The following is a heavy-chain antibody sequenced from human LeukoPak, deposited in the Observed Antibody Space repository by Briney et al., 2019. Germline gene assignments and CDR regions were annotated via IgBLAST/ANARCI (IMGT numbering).Heavy chain of an antibody. Sequence: SVKVSCKASGGTFSSYAISWVRQAPGQGLEWMGRIIPILGIANYAQKFQGRVTITADKSTSTAYMELSSLRSEDTAVYYCARGSRWGQLVRGNSEYFQHWGQGTLVTVSS. CDR1: GGTFSSYA. CDR3: ARGSRWGQLVRGNSEYFQH. J-gene: IGHJ1*01. V-gene: IGHV1-69*04. D-gene: IGHD6-13*01. CDR2: IIPILGIA.